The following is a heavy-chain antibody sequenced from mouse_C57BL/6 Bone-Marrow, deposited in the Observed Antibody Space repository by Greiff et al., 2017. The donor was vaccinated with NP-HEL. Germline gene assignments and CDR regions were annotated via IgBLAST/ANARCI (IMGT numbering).Heavy chain of an antibody. J-gene: IGHJ1*03. CDR2: ISSGSSTI. CDR1: GFTFSDYG. V-gene: IGHV5-17*01. CDR3: ARNHYYGSSSYWYFDV. Sequence: EVMLVESGGGLVKPGGSLKLSCAASGFTFSDYGMHWVRQAPEKGLEWVAYISSGSSTIYYADTVKGRFTISRDNAKNTLFLQMTSLRSEDTAMYYCARNHYYGSSSYWYFDVWGTGTTVTVSS. D-gene: IGHD1-1*01.